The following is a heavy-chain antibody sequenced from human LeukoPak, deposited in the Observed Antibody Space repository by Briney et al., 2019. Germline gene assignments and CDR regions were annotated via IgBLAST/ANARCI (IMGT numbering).Heavy chain of an antibody. CDR3: ARLGMVRGVIPNWFDP. J-gene: IGHJ5*02. Sequence: GASVNVSCKASGYTFTSYGISWVRQAPGQGLECMGWISAYNGNTNYAQKLQGRVTMTTDTSTSTAYMELRSLRSDDTAVYYCARLGMVRGVIPNWFDPWGQGTLVTVSS. V-gene: IGHV1-18*01. D-gene: IGHD3-10*01. CDR1: GYTFTSYG. CDR2: ISAYNGNT.